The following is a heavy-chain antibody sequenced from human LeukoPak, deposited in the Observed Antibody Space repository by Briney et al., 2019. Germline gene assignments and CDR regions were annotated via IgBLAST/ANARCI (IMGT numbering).Heavy chain of an antibody. CDR1: GFTFSSYG. J-gene: IGHJ4*02. CDR3: ASSGQYYYDSSGYYSLDY. D-gene: IGHD3-22*01. Sequence: PGRSLRLSCAASGFTFSSYGMHWVRQAPGKGLEWVAVIWYDGSNKYYADSVKGRFTISRDNSKNTLYLQMNSLRAEDTAVYYCASSGQYYYDSSGYYSLDYWGQGTLVTVSS. CDR2: IWYDGSNK. V-gene: IGHV3-33*01.